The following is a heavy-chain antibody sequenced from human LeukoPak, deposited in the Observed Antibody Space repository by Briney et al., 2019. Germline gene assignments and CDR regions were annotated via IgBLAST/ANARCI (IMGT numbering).Heavy chain of an antibody. CDR3: AKEPYSSGYYYSLDY. CDR1: GFTFSSYA. V-gene: IGHV3-23*01. CDR2: IIGSGGST. D-gene: IGHD3-22*01. J-gene: IGHJ4*02. Sequence: GGSLRLSCAASGFTFSSYAMSWVRQAPGKGLEWGSSIIGSGGSTYYADSVKGRFTISRDNYQNTLYLQMNSLRAEDTAVYYCAKEPYSSGYYYSLDYWGQGTLVTVSS.